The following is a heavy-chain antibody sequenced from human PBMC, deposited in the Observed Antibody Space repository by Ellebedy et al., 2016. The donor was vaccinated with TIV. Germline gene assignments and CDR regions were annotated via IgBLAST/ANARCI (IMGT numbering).Heavy chain of an antibody. Sequence: SETLSLXXTVSGGSISSGGYYWNWIRQPPGKGLEWIANIYHTGETNYNPSLKSRGTISIDTSKKQFSLSLTSVTAADTAIYYCAGGTGWLPDSWGQGILVTVSS. J-gene: IGHJ4*02. D-gene: IGHD6-19*01. V-gene: IGHV4-61*08. CDR3: AGGTGWLPDS. CDR1: GGSISSGGYY. CDR2: IYHTGET.